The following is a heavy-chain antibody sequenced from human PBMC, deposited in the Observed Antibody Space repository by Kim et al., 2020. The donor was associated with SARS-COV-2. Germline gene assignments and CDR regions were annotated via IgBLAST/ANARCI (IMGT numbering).Heavy chain of an antibody. CDR3: ARGRAGVVPSPILGIGPHYDYYAMDV. CDR1: GGSFSGYH. CDR2: INHSGST. V-gene: IGHV4-34*01. D-gene: IGHD2-2*02. J-gene: IGHJ6*02. Sequence: SETLSLTCAVYGGSFSGYHWTWIRQPPGKGLEWIGQINHSGSTNCNPSLKSRVTISLDTSKNQFSLKLRSVTAADTAVSYCARGRAGVVPSPILGIGPHYDYYAMDVWGQGTTVTVS.